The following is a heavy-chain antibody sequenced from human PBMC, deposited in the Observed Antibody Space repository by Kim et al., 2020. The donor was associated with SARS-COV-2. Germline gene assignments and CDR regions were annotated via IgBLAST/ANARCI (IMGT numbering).Heavy chain of an antibody. V-gene: IGHV1-2*04. J-gene: IGHJ5*02. Sequence: ASVKVSCKASGYTFTGYYMHWVRQAPGQGLEWMGWINPNSGGTNYAQKFQGWVTMTRDTSISTAYMELSRLRSDDTAEYYCARGGLTTVTRDWFDPWGQGTLVTVSS. CDR2: INPNSGGT. D-gene: IGHD4-17*01. CDR3: ARGGLTTVTRDWFDP. CDR1: GYTFTGYY.